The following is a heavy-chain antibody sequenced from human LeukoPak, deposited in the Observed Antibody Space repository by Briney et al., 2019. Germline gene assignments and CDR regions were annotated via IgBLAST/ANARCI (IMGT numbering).Heavy chain of an antibody. CDR2: IKQEGSEK. J-gene: IGHJ5*02. D-gene: IGHD1-26*01. CDR1: GFTFSNYW. Sequence: GGSLRLSCAASGFTFSNYWMSWVRQAPGKGLEWVANIKQEGSEKYYVDSVKGRFTISKDNAKNLLYLQMNSLRAEDTAVYYCAREGSYRNWFDPWGQGTLVTVSS. CDR3: AREGSYRNWFDP. V-gene: IGHV3-7*05.